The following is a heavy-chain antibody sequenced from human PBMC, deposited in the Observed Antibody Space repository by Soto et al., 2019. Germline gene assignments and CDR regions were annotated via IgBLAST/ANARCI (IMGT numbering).Heavy chain of an antibody. CDR1: GLSLSAYS. CDR3: ARELLEGYKHAKQSDD. J-gene: IGHJ4*02. D-gene: IGHD2-2*02. CDR2: ITFGSTYI. V-gene: IGHV3-21*06. Sequence: GVPLRLPCVPCGLSLSAYSMCEVHQAPGQGLHWVSSITFGSTYIYYTLSVESRFTISRDDANNSVHLQMNCLSPEDTAVYYGARELLEGYKHAKQSDDCVQGTLITVSS.